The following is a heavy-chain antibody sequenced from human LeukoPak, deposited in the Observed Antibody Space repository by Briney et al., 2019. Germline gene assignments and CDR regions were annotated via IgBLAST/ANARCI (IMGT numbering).Heavy chain of an antibody. J-gene: IGHJ5*02. CDR1: GGSISSYY. Sequence: SETLSLTCTVSGGSISSYYWSWIRQPPGKGLEWIGYIYYSGGTNYNPSLKSRVTISVDTSKNQFSLKLSSVTAADTAVYYCAREMWEYYYGSGSYINWFDPWGQGTLVTVSS. CDR2: IYYSGGT. CDR3: AREMWEYYYGSGSYINWFDP. V-gene: IGHV4-59*01. D-gene: IGHD3-10*01.